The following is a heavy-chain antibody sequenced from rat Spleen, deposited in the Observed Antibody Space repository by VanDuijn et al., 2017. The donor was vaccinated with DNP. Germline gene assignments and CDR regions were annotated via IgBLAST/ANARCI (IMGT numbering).Heavy chain of an antibody. Sequence: EVQLVESGGGLVQPGRSLKLSCAASGFTFRDYDMAWVRQAPSKGLEWVACMSPTTRSSYYRDSVRGRFTVSRDDSTSTLYLQMDSLRSDDTATYYCTRGGTYYFDYWGKGVLVTVSS. CDR2: MSPTTRSS. J-gene: IGHJ2*01. CDR3: TRGGTYYFDY. CDR1: GFTFRDYD. D-gene: IGHD1-11*01. V-gene: IGHV5-27*01.